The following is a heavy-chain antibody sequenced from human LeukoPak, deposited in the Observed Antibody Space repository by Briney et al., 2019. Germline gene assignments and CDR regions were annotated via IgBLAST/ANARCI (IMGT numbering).Heavy chain of an antibody. CDR1: GYLFSNYD. CDR3: ARDRVGKGGNGYEN. J-gene: IGHJ4*02. CDR2: MNPKSGNT. V-gene: IGHV1-8*01. D-gene: IGHD5-24*01. Sequence: AASVKVSCKASGYLFSNYDINWLRQATGQGLEWMGWMNPKSGNTGYVQKFQGRVIMTRDTSISTAYMELSSLTSEDTAVYFCARDRVGKGGNGYENWGQGTLVTVSS.